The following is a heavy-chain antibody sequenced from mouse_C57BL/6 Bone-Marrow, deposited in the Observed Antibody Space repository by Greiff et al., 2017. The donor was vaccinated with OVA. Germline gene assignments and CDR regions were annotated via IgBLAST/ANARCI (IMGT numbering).Heavy chain of an antibody. V-gene: IGHV1-26*01. D-gene: IGHD3-3*01. Sequence: EVQLQQSGPELVKPGASVKISCKASGYTFTDYYMNWVKQSHGKSLEWIGDINPNSGGTSYNQKFKGKATLTVDKSSSTAYMELRSLTSEDSAVYYCARTNLGYWGQGTTLTVSS. J-gene: IGHJ2*01. CDR3: ARTNLGY. CDR1: GYTFTDYY. CDR2: INPNSGGT.